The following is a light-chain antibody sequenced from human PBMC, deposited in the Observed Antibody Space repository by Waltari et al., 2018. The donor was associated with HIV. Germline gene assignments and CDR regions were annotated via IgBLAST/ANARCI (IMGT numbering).Light chain of an antibody. V-gene: IGKV3-20*01. CDR1: QTVTGSH. CDR2: ETS. J-gene: IGKJ2*01. CDR3: HQYADSPRT. Sequence: EIVLTQSPGTLSLSPGDRATLSCRAGQTVTGSHLAWYQQRPGQAPRLLISETSSRATGIPDRFSGSGSGTDFTLTTSRLEPEDFAVYYCHQYADSPRTFGQGTKLEIK.